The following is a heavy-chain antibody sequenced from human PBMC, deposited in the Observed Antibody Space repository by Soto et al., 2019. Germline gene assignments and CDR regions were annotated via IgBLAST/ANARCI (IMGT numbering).Heavy chain of an antibody. CDR2: IHYSGTT. CDR1: GGSISSGGYY. D-gene: IGHD1-26*01. Sequence: SETLSLTCTVSGGSISSGGYYWSWIRQHPGKGLEWIGYIHYSGTTYYNPSLKSRLTMSVDTSKNQFSLKLSSVTAADTAVYYCARELGIYRGSYPWSFYYYYGMDVWGQGTTVTVSS. V-gene: IGHV4-31*03. J-gene: IGHJ6*02. CDR3: ARELGIYRGSYPWSFYYYYGMDV.